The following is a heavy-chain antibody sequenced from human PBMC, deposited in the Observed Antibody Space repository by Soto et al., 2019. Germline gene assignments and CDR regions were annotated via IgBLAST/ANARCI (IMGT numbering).Heavy chain of an antibody. D-gene: IGHD6-13*01. CDR1: GYTLPELS. J-gene: IGHJ4*02. CDR2: FDPEDGET. CDR3: AKYGHSSWYHF. V-gene: IGHV1-24*01. Sequence: ASVKVSRKVCGYTLPELSIHWVRQPPGKELEWMGGFDPEDGETLYAQKFQGRVTKTEDTSTETASMALSSLRSEGTAVYYCAKYGHSSWYHFWGQGTLVTVST.